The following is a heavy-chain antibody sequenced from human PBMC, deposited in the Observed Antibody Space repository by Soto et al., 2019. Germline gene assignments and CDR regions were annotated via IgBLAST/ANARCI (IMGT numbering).Heavy chain of an antibody. CDR1: GFTFSSCA. Sequence: PGGSLRLSCVASGFTFSSCAMSWVRQAPGKGLEWVSAISGSGGSTYYADSVKGRFTISRDDSKNTLYLQMNSLRAEDTAVYYCAKDWKYYYDSSGFLDHWGQGTLVTVSS. CDR2: ISGSGGST. CDR3: AKDWKYYYDSSGFLDH. J-gene: IGHJ1*01. D-gene: IGHD3-22*01. V-gene: IGHV3-23*01.